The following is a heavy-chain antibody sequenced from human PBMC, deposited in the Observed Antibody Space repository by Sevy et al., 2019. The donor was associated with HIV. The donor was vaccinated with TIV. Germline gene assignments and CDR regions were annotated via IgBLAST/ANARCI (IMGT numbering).Heavy chain of an antibody. Sequence: GGSLRLSCAASGFTVSSNYMSWVRQAPGKGLEWVSVIYSGGSTYYADSVKGRFTISRDNSKNTLYLQMNSLRAEDTVVYYCARAAPHDAFDIWGQGTMVTVSS. CDR3: ARAAPHDAFDI. CDR2: IYSGGST. CDR1: GFTVSSNY. V-gene: IGHV3-53*01. J-gene: IGHJ3*02.